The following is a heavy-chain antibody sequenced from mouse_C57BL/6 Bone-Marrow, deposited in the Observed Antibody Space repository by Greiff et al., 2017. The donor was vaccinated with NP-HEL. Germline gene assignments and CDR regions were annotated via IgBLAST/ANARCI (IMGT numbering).Heavy chain of an antibody. V-gene: IGHV1-54*01. J-gene: IGHJ2*01. D-gene: IGHD1-1*01. CDR3: ARGYGSSYYFDY. CDR2: INPGSGGT. Sequence: QVQLQQSGPELVKPGASVKIPCKASGYTFTDYNMDWVKQSHGQGLEWIGVINPGSGGTNYNEKFKGKATLTADKSSSTAYMQLSSLTSEDSAVYFCARGYGSSYYFDYWGQGTTLTVSS. CDR1: GYTFTDYN.